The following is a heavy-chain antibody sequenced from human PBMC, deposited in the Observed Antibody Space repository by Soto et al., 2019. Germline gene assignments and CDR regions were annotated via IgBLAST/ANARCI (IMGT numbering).Heavy chain of an antibody. J-gene: IGHJ4*02. V-gene: IGHV1-3*01. CDR2: INPGNGDT. Sequence: QVPVVQSGAEVKKPGASVKVSCKTSGYTFNKYPIHWVRQAPGQRLEWLGWINPGNGDTGYSQKFQDRVTITRDTSASTAYMELSSLRSEDTAVYYCAMKAYYDSGMYYFDYWGQGTLVTVSS. CDR1: GYTFNKYP. CDR3: AMKAYYDSGMYYFDY. D-gene: IGHD3-22*01.